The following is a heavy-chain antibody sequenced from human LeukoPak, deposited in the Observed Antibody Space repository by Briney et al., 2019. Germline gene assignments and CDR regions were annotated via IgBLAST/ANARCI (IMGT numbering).Heavy chain of an antibody. CDR3: ARAQLGSNRPGDF. CDR1: GYTFSSYD. V-gene: IGHV1-3*01. J-gene: IGHJ4*02. Sequence: ASVKVSCKASGYTFSSYDIHWVRQAPGQRLEWMGWINAGSGNSKFSQKFQGRVTITRGTSASTDYMEFSSLRSEDTAVYYCARAQLGSNRPGDFWGQGTLVTVSS. D-gene: IGHD6-13*01. CDR2: INAGSGNS.